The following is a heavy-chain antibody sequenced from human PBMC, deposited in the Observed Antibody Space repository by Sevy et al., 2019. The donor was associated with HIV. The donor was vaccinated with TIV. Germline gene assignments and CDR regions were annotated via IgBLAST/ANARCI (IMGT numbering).Heavy chain of an antibody. CDR2: IKQDGSEK. Sequence: GGSLRLSCVVSGFSFSNYWMSWVRQAPGKGLEWVANIKQDGSEKYYVDSVKGRFTTSRDNAKNSLYLQMNSLIAEDTAVYYYATKGGLSPNDAVAVWGQGTMVTVSS. V-gene: IGHV3-7*03. J-gene: IGHJ3*01. D-gene: IGHD3-16*01. CDR1: GFSFSNYW. CDR3: ATKGGLSPNDAVAV.